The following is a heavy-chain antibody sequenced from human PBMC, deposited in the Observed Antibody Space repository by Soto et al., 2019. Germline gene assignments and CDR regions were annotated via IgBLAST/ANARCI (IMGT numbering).Heavy chain of an antibody. J-gene: IGHJ4*02. CDR2: IYYSGYT. CDR3: ARSGDYVAFDY. Sequence: QVQLQESGPGLVKPSQTLSLTCTVSGDSFSSGDYKWSWIRQPPGKGLEWIGYIYYSGYTYNNPSLTSRLTMSVDTSKTQFSLKLRSVTAADTAVYYCARSGDYVAFDYWGQGTLVTVSS. CDR1: GDSFSSGDYK. V-gene: IGHV4-30-4*01. D-gene: IGHD4-17*01.